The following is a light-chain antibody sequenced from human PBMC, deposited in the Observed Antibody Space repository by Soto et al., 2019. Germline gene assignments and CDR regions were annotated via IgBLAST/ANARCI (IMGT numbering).Light chain of an antibody. CDR2: LGS. V-gene: IGKV2-28*01. Sequence: DIVMTQSPLSLPVPPGEPASISCRSSQSLLHSNGYNYLDWYMQRPGQSPQLXIYLGSNRASGVPDRFSGSGSGTDFTLKISRVEAEDVGVYYCMQALQTPLTFGGGTKVDIK. CDR3: MQALQTPLT. CDR1: QSLLHSNGYNY. J-gene: IGKJ4*01.